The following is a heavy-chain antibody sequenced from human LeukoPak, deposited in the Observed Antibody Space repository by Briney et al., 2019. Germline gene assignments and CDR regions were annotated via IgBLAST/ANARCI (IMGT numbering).Heavy chain of an antibody. J-gene: IGHJ4*02. CDR3: ARETRPLPSFDY. V-gene: IGHV3-7*01. CDR2: IKQDGSEK. Sequence: GGSLRLSCAASGFTLSGYWMSWVRQAPGTGLEWVANIKQDGSEKYYVDSVKGRFTISRDTTKNSLYLYMNSLRVDDTAVYYCARETRPLPSFDYWGQGTPVTVSS. CDR1: GFTLSGYW.